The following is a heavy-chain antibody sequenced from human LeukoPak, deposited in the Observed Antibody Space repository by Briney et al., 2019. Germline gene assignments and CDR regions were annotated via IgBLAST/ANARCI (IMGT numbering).Heavy chain of an antibody. J-gene: IGHJ4*02. CDR1: GGTFSSYA. V-gene: IGHV1-69*05. CDR2: IIPIVGTA. CDR3: AREGQQLVVYYFDY. Sequence: ASVKVSCKASGGTFSSYAISWVRQAPGQGLEWMGRIIPIVGTANYAQKFQGRVTITTDESTSTAYMELSSLRSEDTAVYYCAREGQQLVVYYFDYWGQGTLVTVSS. D-gene: IGHD6-13*01.